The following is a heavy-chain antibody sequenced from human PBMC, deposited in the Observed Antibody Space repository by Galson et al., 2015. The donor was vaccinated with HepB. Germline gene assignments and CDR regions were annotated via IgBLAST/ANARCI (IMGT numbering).Heavy chain of an antibody. V-gene: IGHV1-69*02. CDR2: IIPILGIA. CDR1: GGTFSSCT. D-gene: IGHD2-15*01. Sequence: SVKVSCKASGGTFSSCTISWVRQAPGQGLEWMGRIIPILGIANYAQKFQGRVTITADKSTSTAYMELSSLRSEDTAVYYCAVGLEAVVAPPWGGYWGQGTLVTVSS. CDR3: AVGLEAVVAPPWGGY. J-gene: IGHJ4*02.